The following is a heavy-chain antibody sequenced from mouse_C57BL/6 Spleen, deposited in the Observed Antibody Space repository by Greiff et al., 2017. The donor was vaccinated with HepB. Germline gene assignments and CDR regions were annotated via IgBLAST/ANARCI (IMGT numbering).Heavy chain of an antibody. Sequence: QVQLQQPGAELVKPGASVKLSCKASGYTFTSYWMHWVKQRPGQGLEWIGMIHPNSGSTNYNEKFKSKATLTVDKASSTAYMQLSSLTSEDSAVYYWARWENDYGSSAYWGQGTLVTVSA. J-gene: IGHJ3*01. CDR3: ARWENDYGSSAY. V-gene: IGHV1-64*01. CDR2: IHPNSGST. CDR1: GYTFTSYW. D-gene: IGHD1-1*01.